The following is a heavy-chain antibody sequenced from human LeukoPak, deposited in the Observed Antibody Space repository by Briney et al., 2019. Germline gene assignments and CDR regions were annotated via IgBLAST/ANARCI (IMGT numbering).Heavy chain of an antibody. J-gene: IGHJ4*02. CDR1: GYTLTYRY. CDR2: ITPFNGNT. Sequence: ASVKVSCKASGYTLTYRYLHWVRQAPGQALEWMGWITPFNGNTNYAQKFQDRVTITRDRSMSTAYMELSSLRSEDTAMYYCAGSQGATGYFDYWGQGTLVTVSS. CDR3: AGSQGATGYFDY. V-gene: IGHV1-45*02. D-gene: IGHD1-26*01.